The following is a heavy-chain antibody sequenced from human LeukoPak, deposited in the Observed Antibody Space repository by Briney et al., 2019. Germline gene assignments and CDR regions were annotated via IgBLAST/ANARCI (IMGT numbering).Heavy chain of an antibody. CDR1: GFTFSDYW. CDR2: IKQDGSER. D-gene: IGHD1-26*01. Sequence: GGSLRLSCAASGFTFSDYWGNWVRQSPGKGLEWVANIKQDGSERKYLDSVKGRFTISRDNAKNSLYLQMDFLRVEGTAVYYCVRGGRGERPNYWGQGTLVTVSS. J-gene: IGHJ4*02. V-gene: IGHV3-7*01. CDR3: VRGGRGERPNY.